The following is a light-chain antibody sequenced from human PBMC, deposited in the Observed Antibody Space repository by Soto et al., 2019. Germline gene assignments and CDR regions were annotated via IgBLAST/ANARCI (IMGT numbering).Light chain of an antibody. CDR3: SSYTRSSTPYV. CDR1: SSDVGGYKY. CDR2: EVS. Sequence: QSVLTQPASVSGSPGQSITISCTGTSSDVGGYKYVSWYQQHPGKAPKLMIYEVSNRPSGVSNRFSGSKSGNTASLTISGLQAEDEADYYCSSYTRSSTPYVFGTGTKV. V-gene: IGLV2-14*01. J-gene: IGLJ1*01.